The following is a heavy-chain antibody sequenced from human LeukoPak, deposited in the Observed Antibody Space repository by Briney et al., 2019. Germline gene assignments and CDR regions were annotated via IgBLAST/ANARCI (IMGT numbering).Heavy chain of an antibody. J-gene: IGHJ4*02. CDR2: IYYSESP. V-gene: IGHV4-39*07. CDR1: GGSISSNTYY. CDR3: SRGVKSGDWYGFWSYNYGPPYYFDD. D-gene: IGHD3-3*01. Sequence: SETLSLTCTVSGGSISSNTYYWGWIRQPPGKGLEWSGSIYYSESPYYNPSLKSRLTISVDTSKNQFSLKLSSVTAANPALYYCSRGVKSGDWYGFWSYNYGPPYYFDDWGQGTLVTVSS.